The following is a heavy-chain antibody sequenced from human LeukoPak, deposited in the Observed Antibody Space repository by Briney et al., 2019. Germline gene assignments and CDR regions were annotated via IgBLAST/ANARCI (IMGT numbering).Heavy chain of an antibody. D-gene: IGHD3-9*01. J-gene: IGHJ4*02. CDR1: GFTFSDYY. CDR3: VRAQGIRYFDWLSYFDY. V-gene: IGHV3-11*06. Sequence: GRSLRLSCAASGFTFSDYYMSWIRQAPGKGLEWVSYISSSSSYTNYADSVKGRFTISRDNAKNSLYLQMNSLRAEDTAVYYCVRAQGIRYFDWLSYFDYWGQGTLVTVSS. CDR2: ISSSSSYT.